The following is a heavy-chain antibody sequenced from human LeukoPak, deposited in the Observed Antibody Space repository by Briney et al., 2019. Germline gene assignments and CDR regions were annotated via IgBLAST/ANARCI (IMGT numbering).Heavy chain of an antibody. CDR2: IYYSGST. D-gene: IGHD2-2*01. CDR1: GGSISSSNSF. V-gene: IGHV4-39*07. Sequence: SETLSLTCTVSGGSISSSNSFWGWIRQPPGKGLEWIGSIYYSGSTYYNPSLKSRVTISVDTSKNQFSLKLSSVTAADTAVYYCARGQHRVDYSNDGFDIWGQGTMVTVSS. J-gene: IGHJ3*02. CDR3: ARGQHRVDYSNDGFDI.